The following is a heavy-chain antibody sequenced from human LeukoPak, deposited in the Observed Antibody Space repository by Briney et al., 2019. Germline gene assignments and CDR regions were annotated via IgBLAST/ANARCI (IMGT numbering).Heavy chain of an antibody. V-gene: IGHV4-39*07. D-gene: IGHD3-10*01. J-gene: IGHJ4*02. Sequence: PSETLSLTCTVSGGSISSSTYYWGWIRQPPEKGLEWIGSIYYSGSTYYNPSLKSRVTISVDTSKNQLSLKLSSVTAADTAVYYCARAPTRLLWDFGYWGQGTLVTVSS. CDR3: ARAPTRLLWDFGY. CDR2: IYYSGST. CDR1: GGSISSSTYY.